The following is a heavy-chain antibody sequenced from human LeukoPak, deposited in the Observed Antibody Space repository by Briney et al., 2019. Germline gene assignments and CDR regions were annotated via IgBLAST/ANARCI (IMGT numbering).Heavy chain of an antibody. CDR1: GGTFSSYV. Sequence: SVRVSCKASGGTFSSYVISGVRQAPGQGLEWMGGIIPIFGTANYAQKFQGRATITADKSTSTAYMELSSLRSEDTAVYYCATSAGGNPGRIDAFDIWGQGTMVTVSS. V-gene: IGHV1-69*06. CDR3: ATSAGGNPGRIDAFDI. CDR2: IIPIFGTA. J-gene: IGHJ3*02. D-gene: IGHD4-23*01.